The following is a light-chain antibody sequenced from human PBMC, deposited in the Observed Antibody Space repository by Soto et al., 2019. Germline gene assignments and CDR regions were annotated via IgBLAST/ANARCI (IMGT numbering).Light chain of an antibody. CDR3: LQDYNYPRT. CDR1: QGIRND. J-gene: IGKJ1*01. Sequence: AIQMTQSPSSLSASVGDTVTITCRASQGIRNDLGWYQQKPGKAPNLLIYAASSLQSGVPSRFSGSGSGTDFTLIISSLQPEDFATYYCLQDYNYPRTFGQGTKVEIK. V-gene: IGKV1-6*01. CDR2: AAS.